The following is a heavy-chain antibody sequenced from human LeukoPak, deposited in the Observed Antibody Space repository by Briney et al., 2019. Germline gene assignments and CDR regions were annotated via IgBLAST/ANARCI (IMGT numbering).Heavy chain of an antibody. D-gene: IGHD4-23*01. Sequence: PSETLSLTCTVSGYSISSGYYWGWIRQPPGKGLEWIGSIYHSGSTYYNPSLKSRVTISVDKSKNQFSLKLSSVTAADTAVYYCAREGSADGGFDYWGQGTLVTVSS. V-gene: IGHV4-38-2*02. CDR3: AREGSADGGFDY. CDR2: IYHSGST. CDR1: GYSISSGYY. J-gene: IGHJ4*02.